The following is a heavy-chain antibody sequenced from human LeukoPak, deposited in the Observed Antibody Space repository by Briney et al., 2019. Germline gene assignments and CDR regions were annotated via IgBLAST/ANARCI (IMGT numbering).Heavy chain of an antibody. D-gene: IGHD4-17*01. CDR3: EKRDDYV. V-gene: IGHV3-7*03. Sequence: GGSLRLACEVSGFIFDIYWMSWVRQAPGRGLEWVANVKEDGSETNYSASVEGRFTMSRHNAKETVYLQMNGIKVEGTAVYYCEKRDDYVWGQGIMVTVSS. CDR1: GFIFDIYW. CDR2: VKEDGSET. J-gene: IGHJ4*02.